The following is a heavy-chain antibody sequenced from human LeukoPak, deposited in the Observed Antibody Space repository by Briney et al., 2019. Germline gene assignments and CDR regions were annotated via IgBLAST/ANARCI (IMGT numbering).Heavy chain of an antibody. J-gene: IGHJ4*02. Sequence: PSETLSLTCAVSGDSISGYYWSWIRQPPGKGLEWIGYVYHTGHTHYSPSLKSRVTVSLDTSRNQVSLILSSVTAADTAVYYCARHRFGHLFDYWGQGTLVFVSS. CDR1: GDSISGYY. CDR3: ARHRFGHLFDY. D-gene: IGHD3-16*01. V-gene: IGHV4-59*01. CDR2: VYHTGHT.